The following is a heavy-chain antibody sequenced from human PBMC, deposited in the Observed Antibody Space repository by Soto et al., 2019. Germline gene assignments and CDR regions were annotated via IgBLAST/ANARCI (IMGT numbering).Heavy chain of an antibody. V-gene: IGHV3-48*02. J-gene: IGHJ6*02. CDR3: ARRSIFGGGEPYYYYYGMDG. CDR1: GFTFSSYS. D-gene: IGHD3-3*01. CDR2: ISSSSSTI. Sequence: PGGSLRLSCAASGFTFSSYSMNWVRQAPGKGLEWVSYISSSSSTIYYADSVKGRFTISRDNAKNSLYLQMNSLRDEDTAVYYCARRSIFGGGEPYYYYYGMDGWGQGTTVTVAS.